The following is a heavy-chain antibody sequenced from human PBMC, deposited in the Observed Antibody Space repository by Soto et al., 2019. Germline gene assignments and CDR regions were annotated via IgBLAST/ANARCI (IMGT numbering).Heavy chain of an antibody. Sequence: QVQLQQWGAGLLKPSETLSLPCAVYGGSFSGYYWSWIRQPPGKGLEWIGEINHTGSTNYNPSLKSRVTISVDTSKNQFSLKLSSVTAADTAVYYCARRYSGYDFDYWGQGTLVTVSS. J-gene: IGHJ4*02. D-gene: IGHD5-12*01. CDR3: ARRYSGYDFDY. CDR1: GGSFSGYY. V-gene: IGHV4-34*01. CDR2: INHTGST.